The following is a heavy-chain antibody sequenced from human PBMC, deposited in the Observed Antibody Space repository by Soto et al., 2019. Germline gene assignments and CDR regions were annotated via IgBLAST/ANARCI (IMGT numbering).Heavy chain of an antibody. J-gene: IGHJ4*02. D-gene: IGHD3-16*01. V-gene: IGHV3-53*02. CDR3: ARGGFD. CDR2: IFGADET. Sequence: EVQLVETGGDLIQPGGSLRLSCAASGFSVTASNMNWVRQAPGKGLERVSVIFGADETYYADSVRGRFTISRDNSKNTVYLQMDSLRTEDTALYYCARGGFDWGQGTLVTVSS. CDR1: GFSVTASN.